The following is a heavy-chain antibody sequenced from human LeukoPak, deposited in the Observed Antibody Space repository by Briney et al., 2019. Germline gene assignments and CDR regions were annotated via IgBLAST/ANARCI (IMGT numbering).Heavy chain of an antibody. V-gene: IGHV1-2*02. Sequence: ASVKVSCKASGYTFTGYYIHWVRQAPGQGLEWMGWINPNSGGTNYAQKFQGRVTMTRDTSISTTYMELSSLRSDDTAVYYCAIPRGVIDYWGQGTLVTVSS. D-gene: IGHD3-10*01. CDR3: AIPRGVIDY. CDR2: INPNSGGT. J-gene: IGHJ4*02. CDR1: GYTFTGYY.